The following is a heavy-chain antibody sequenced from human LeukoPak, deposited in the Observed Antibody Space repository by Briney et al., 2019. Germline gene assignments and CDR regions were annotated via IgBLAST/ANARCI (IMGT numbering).Heavy chain of an antibody. D-gene: IGHD3-22*01. J-gene: IGHJ2*01. V-gene: IGHV3-11*05. CDR3: ARDGYYYYDRGYFEL. CDR1: GFTFSDYY. Sequence: GGSLRLSCAASGFTFSDYYMSWIRQAPGKGLEWVSYISSSSSYTNYADSVKGRFTISRDNAKNSLYLQMNSLRAEDTAVYYCARDGYYYYDRGYFELWGRGTLVTVSS. CDR2: ISSSSSYT.